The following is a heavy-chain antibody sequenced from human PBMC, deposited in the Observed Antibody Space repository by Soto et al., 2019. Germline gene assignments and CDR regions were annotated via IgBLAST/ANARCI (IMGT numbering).Heavy chain of an antibody. Sequence: GGSLRLSCAASGFTFSSYAMSWVRQAPGKGLEWVSAISGSGGSTYYADSVKGRFTISRDSSKNTLYLQMNSLRAEDTAVYYCAKGLSYCSSTSCYFDYWGQGTLVTVSS. J-gene: IGHJ4*02. CDR1: GFTFSSYA. CDR3: AKGLSYCSSTSCYFDY. D-gene: IGHD2-2*01. V-gene: IGHV3-23*01. CDR2: ISGSGGST.